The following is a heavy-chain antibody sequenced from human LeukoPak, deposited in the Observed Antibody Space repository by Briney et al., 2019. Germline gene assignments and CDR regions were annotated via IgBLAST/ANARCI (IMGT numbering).Heavy chain of an antibody. Sequence: GSLRLSCAASGFTFSDYYMSWIRQAPGKGLEWVSYISSSGSTIYYADSVKGRFTISRDNAKNSLFLQMNSLRADDTAVYSCARVLLGMSAFDLWGQGTMVSVSS. J-gene: IGHJ3*01. CDR1: GFTFSDYY. CDR3: ARVLLGMSAFDL. CDR2: ISSSGSTI. D-gene: IGHD3-9*01. V-gene: IGHV3-11*04.